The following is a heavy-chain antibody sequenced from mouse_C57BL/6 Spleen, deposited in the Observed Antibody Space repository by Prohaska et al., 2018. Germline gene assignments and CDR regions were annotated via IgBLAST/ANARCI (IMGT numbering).Heavy chain of an antibody. CDR2: INPNNGGT. D-gene: IGHD2-4*01. J-gene: IGHJ1*03. Sequence: HWKSLEWIGYINPNNGGTSYNQKFKGNATLTVNKSSSTAYMELRSLTSDDSAVYYCAIGDYDGYFDFWCTWTTVTVCS. V-gene: IGHV1-22*01. CDR3: AIGDYDGYFDF.